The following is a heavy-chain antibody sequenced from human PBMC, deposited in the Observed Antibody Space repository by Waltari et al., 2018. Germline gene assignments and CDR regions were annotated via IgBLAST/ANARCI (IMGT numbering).Heavy chain of an antibody. CDR2: IVPIFGTE. CDR3: AREGGLVQGGPYYYMDV. V-gene: IGHV1-69*05. Sequence: QVQLVQSGAEVKKPGSSVKVSCKASGGTFSSYAISWVRQAPGQGLEWMGGIVPIFGTENYEQKFQGRVTITTDESKSTAYMELSSLRSEDTAVYYCAREGGLVQGGPYYYMDVWGKGTTVTVSS. D-gene: IGHD6-19*01. CDR1: GGTFSSYA. J-gene: IGHJ6*03.